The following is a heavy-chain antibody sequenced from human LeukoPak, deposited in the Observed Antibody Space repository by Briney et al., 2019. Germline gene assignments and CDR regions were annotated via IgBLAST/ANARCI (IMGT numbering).Heavy chain of an antibody. CDR1: GASISSYY. V-gene: IGHV4-59*01. Sequence: SETLSPTCTVSGASISSYYWSWIRQPPGKGLEWIGYIYYSGSTNYNPSLKSRVTISVDTSKNQFSLKLSSVTAADTAVYYCARVEYYYGSGSYYNYWFDPWGQGTLVTVSS. CDR2: IYYSGST. D-gene: IGHD3-10*01. CDR3: ARVEYYYGSGSYYNYWFDP. J-gene: IGHJ5*02.